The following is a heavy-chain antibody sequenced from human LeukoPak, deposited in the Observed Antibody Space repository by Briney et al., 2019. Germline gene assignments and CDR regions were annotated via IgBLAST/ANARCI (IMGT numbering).Heavy chain of an antibody. CDR3: ARLLGKYFDDY. D-gene: IGHD3-9*01. CDR1: SGSFSGYY. Sequence: SETLSLTCAVYSGSFSGYYWSWIRQPPGKGLEWIGEISHSGSTNYNPSLKSRVTISVDTSKNQFSLKLSSVTAADTAVYYSARLLGKYFDDYWGQGTLVTVSS. CDR2: ISHSGST. J-gene: IGHJ4*02. V-gene: IGHV4-34*01.